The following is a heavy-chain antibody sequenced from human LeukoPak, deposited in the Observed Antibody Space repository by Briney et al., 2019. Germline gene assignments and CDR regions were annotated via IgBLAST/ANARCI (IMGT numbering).Heavy chain of an antibody. J-gene: IGHJ6*02. CDR1: GGSVSSSSYY. V-gene: IGHV4-39*07. D-gene: IGHD3-10*01. CDR2: IYYSGST. CDR3: AGERSGSYYNEPYVGMDV. Sequence: SETLSLTCTVSGGSVSSSSYYWGWIRQPPGKGLEWIGSIYYSGSTYYNPSLKSRVPISVDTSKNQCSLKLSSVTAADTAVYYCAGERSGSYYNEPYVGMDVWGQGTTVTVSS.